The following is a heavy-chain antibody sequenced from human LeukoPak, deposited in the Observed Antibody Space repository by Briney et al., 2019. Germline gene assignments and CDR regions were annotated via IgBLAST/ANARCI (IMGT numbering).Heavy chain of an antibody. CDR3: ASEKVATGLVFDY. CDR1: VAPTTGVGST. J-gene: IGHJ4*02. D-gene: IGHD5-12*01. CDR2: INHSGST. Sequence: SQTLSSPAPFPVAPTTGVGSTGTGFPRPQGKGLDGIGEINHSGSTYYNPSLKSRVTISVDRSKNQFSLKLSSVTAADTAVYYCASEKVATGLVFDYWGQGTLVTVSS. V-gene: IGHV4-30-2*01.